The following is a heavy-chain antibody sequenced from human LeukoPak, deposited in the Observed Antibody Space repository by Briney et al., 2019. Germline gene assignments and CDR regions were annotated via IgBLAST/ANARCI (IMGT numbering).Heavy chain of an antibody. J-gene: IGHJ4*02. D-gene: IGHD6-13*01. CDR2: ISGSGGST. CDR1: GFTFSSYA. V-gene: IGHV3-23*01. Sequence: PGGSLRLSCGASGFTFSSYAMSWVRQAPGKGLEWVSAISGSGGSTYYADSVKGRFTISRENSKNTLYLQMNSLRAEDTAVYYCAKDPTRIAAAGKETFDYWGQGTLVTVSS. CDR3: AKDPTRIAAAGKETFDY.